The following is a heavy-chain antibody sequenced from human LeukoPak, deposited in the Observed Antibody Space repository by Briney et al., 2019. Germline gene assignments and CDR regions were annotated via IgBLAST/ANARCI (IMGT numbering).Heavy chain of an antibody. Sequence: SVKVSCKASGGTFSSYTISWVRQAPGQGLEWMGRIIPILGIANYAQKFQGRVTITAEKYTSTAYMELSSLRSEDTAVYYCASTYYYDSSGYYRYDYWGQGTLVTVSS. D-gene: IGHD3-22*01. CDR3: ASTYYYDSSGYYRYDY. CDR1: GGTFSSYT. V-gene: IGHV1-69*02. CDR2: IIPILGIA. J-gene: IGHJ4*02.